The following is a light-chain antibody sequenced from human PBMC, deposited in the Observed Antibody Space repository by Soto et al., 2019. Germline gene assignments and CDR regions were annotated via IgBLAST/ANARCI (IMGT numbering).Light chain of an antibody. Sequence: EIVMTQSPATLSVSPGEGATFSCRASQSVSNNLAWYQQKPGQAPRLLIYLASTRAPGIPARFSGSGSGTEFTLTISSLQSEDFAVYYCQQYNNWPPTTFGQGTRLGIK. J-gene: IGKJ5*01. CDR3: QQYNNWPPTT. CDR2: LAS. V-gene: IGKV3D-15*01. CDR1: QSVSNN.